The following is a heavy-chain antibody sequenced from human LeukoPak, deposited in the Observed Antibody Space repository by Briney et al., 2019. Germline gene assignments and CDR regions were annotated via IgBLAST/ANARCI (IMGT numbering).Heavy chain of an antibody. V-gene: IGHV3-23*01. Sequence: PGGSLRLSCAASGFTFSSYEMNWVRQAPGKGLEWVLAISGSGGSTYYADSVKGRFTISRDNSKNTLYLQMNSLRAEDTAVYYCRLLPRDYWGQGTLVTVSS. CDR3: RLLPRDY. CDR2: ISGSGGST. CDR1: GFTFSSYE. J-gene: IGHJ4*02.